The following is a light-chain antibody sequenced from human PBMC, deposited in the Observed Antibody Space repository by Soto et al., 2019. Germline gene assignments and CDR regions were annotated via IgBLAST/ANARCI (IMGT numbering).Light chain of an antibody. V-gene: IGLV2-14*01. CDR2: DVS. J-gene: IGLJ2*01. CDR1: SSDVGGYNY. Sequence: QSALTQRASVSGSPGQSITISCTGTSSDVGGYNYVSWYQQHPGKAPKLMIYDVSNRPSGVSNRFSGSKSGNTASLTISGLQAEDEADYYCTSYTSSRTLEVFGGGTKLTVL. CDR3: TSYTSSRTLEV.